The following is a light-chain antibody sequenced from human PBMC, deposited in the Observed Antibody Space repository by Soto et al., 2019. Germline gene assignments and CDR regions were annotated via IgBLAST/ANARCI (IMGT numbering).Light chain of an antibody. CDR3: QQYGSSSMYT. CDR1: QSVSSSY. CDR2: GAS. Sequence: PGERATLSCRASQSVSSSYLAWYQQKPGQAPRLLIYGASSRATGIPDRFSGSGSGTDFTLTISRLEPEDFAVYYCQQYGSSSMYTFGQGTK. J-gene: IGKJ2*01. V-gene: IGKV3-20*01.